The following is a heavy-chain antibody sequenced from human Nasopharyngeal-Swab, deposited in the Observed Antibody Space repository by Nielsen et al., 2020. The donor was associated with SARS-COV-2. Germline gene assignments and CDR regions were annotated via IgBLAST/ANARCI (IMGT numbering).Heavy chain of an antibody. CDR2: IIGSSSYI. CDR3: ARADSSSWSTNYAVDV. J-gene: IGHJ6*02. Sequence: GESLKISCAASGFTFSSYSMNWVRQAPGKGLEWVSSIIGSSSYIYYADSVKGRFTISRDNAKNSLYLQMDSLRAEDTAVYYCARADSSSWSTNYAVDVWGQGTTVTVSS. CDR1: GFTFSSYS. D-gene: IGHD6-13*01. V-gene: IGHV3-21*01.